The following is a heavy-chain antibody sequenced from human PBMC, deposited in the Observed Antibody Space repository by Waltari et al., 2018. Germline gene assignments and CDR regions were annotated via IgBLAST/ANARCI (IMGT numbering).Heavy chain of an antibody. CDR3: ARTLSSYYFGSESYIGWFFDY. V-gene: IGHV4-59*01. CDR1: GDSISPYY. CDR2: VNYNGYT. Sequence: QVQLQESGPGLVKPSETLSLTCTVSGDSISPYYWTWIRQPPGRGLEGIGTVNYNGYTYYNPSLRSRLTISLDTSKNHFSLNLKSVTAADTAMYYCARTLSSYYFGSESYIGWFFDYWGQGSLVTVSS. J-gene: IGHJ4*02. D-gene: IGHD3-10*01.